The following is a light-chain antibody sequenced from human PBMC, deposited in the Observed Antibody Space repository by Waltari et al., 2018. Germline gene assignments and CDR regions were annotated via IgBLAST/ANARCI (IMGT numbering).Light chain of an antibody. CDR1: SSYIGNNT. V-gene: IGLV1-44*01. J-gene: IGLJ1*01. CDR2: SNN. CDR3: AAWDDSLNGPSYV. Sequence: QSVLTQPPSWSGTPGQRVTISCSGSSSYIGNNTFNWYQQLPGTAPKLLIYSNNQRPAGVPYRFSGSKSGTSASLAISGLQAEDEADYYCAAWDDSLNGPSYVFGTGTKVTVL.